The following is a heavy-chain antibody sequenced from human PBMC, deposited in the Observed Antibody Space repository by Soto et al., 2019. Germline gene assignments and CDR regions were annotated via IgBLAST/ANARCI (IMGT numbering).Heavy chain of an antibody. V-gene: IGHV4-59*01. CDR2: IYHSGTT. CDR1: GVSITGSY. Sequence: PSEPLSLPCTVSGVSITGSYWSWIRQTPGKTLEWIGYIYHSGTTTYNPSLKSRVSISVDTSKNQFSLRLTSVIAADTAVYYCARDMPYGAGSLAGCDYWGQGIRVTVSS. CDR3: ARDMPYGAGSLAGCDY. D-gene: IGHD1-26*01. J-gene: IGHJ4*02.